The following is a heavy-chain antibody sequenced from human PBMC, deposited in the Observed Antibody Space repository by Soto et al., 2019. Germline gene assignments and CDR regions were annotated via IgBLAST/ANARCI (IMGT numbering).Heavy chain of an antibody. Sequence: QVHLLQSGAEVKKPASSVQISCTAPGGTFNNYAISWVRQAPGQGLEWMGVTIPEAGTTNYAQKFQGRVTITPDKDTNTAYLDVNSMTSADTAVYLCARTSMTRIDCWGQGTQVTVSS. CDR1: GGTFNNYA. D-gene: IGHD2-2*01. CDR2: TIPEAGTT. J-gene: IGHJ4*02. CDR3: ARTSMTRIDC. V-gene: IGHV1-69*06.